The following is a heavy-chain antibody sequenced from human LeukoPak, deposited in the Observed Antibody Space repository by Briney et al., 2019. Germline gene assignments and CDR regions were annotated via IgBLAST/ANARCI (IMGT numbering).Heavy chain of an antibody. J-gene: IGHJ4*02. V-gene: IGHV3-30*02. Sequence: GGSLRLSCAASGFTFSSYGMHWVRQAPGKGLEWVAFIRYGGSNKYYADSVKGRFTISRDNSKNTLYLQMNSLRAEDTAVYYCASLPSPEWELLLPYYWGQGTLVTVSS. CDR1: GFTFSSYG. CDR2: IRYGGSNK. CDR3: ASLPSPEWELLLPYY. D-gene: IGHD1-26*01.